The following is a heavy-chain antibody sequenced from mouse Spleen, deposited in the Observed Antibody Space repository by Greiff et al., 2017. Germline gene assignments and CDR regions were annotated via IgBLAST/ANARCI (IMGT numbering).Heavy chain of an antibody. CDR1: GFSLTSYA. CDR3: ARNSYGYDSYYFDY. D-gene: IGHD2-2*01. V-gene: IGHV2-9-1*01. CDR2: IWTGGGT. J-gene: IGHJ2*01. Sequence: VKLMESGPGLVAPSQSLSITCTVSGFSLTSYAISWVRQPPGKGLEWLGVIWTGGGTNYNSALKSRLSISKDNSKSQVFLKMNSLQTDDTARYYCARNSYGYDSYYFDYWGQGTTLTVSS.